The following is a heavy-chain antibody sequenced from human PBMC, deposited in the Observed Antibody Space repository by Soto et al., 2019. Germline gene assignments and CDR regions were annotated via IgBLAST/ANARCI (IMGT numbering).Heavy chain of an antibody. Sequence: GGSLRLSCAASGFTFSDYYMSWIRQAPGKGLEWVSYISSGTSYIKYADSVKGRFTISRDNAKNSLYLQMNSLRAEDTAVYYCARAAKPYYDMMTGPDNWGQGTLVTVSS. D-gene: IGHD3-9*01. V-gene: IGHV3-11*05. J-gene: IGHJ4*02. CDR2: ISSGTSYI. CDR1: GFTFSDYY. CDR3: ARAAKPYYDMMTGPDN.